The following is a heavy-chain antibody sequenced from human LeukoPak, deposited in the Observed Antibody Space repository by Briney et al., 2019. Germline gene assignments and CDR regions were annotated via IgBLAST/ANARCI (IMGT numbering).Heavy chain of an antibody. CDR2: ISGTDGST. J-gene: IGHJ4*02. V-gene: IGHV3-23*01. CDR3: TKPSGAAAVDY. D-gene: IGHD6-25*01. Sequence: PGGSLRLSCVTSGFTFSIYALSWVRQAPGKGLEWVSAISGTDGSTYYADSVKGRFTISRDNSKNTLYLQMNSLRVGDTAVYYCTKPSGAAAVDYWGQGTLVTVSS. CDR1: GFTFSIYA.